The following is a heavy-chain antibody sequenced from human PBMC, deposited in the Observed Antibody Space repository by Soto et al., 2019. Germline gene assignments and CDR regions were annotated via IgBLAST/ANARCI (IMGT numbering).Heavy chain of an antibody. Sequence: ASVKVSCKVSGYTLTELSMHWVRQAPGKGLEWMGGFDPEDGETIYAQKFQGRVTMTEDTSTATAYMELSSLRSEDTAVYYCLPQIRFLEWLYVVWDDYWGQGTLVTVSS. CDR1: GYTLTELS. D-gene: IGHD3-3*01. CDR3: LPQIRFLEWLYVVWDDY. CDR2: FDPEDGET. J-gene: IGHJ4*02. V-gene: IGHV1-24*01.